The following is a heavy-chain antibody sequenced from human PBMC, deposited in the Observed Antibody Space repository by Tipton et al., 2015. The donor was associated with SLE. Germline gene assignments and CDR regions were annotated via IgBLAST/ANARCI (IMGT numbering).Heavy chain of an antibody. J-gene: IGHJ4*02. V-gene: IGHV5-10-1*01. CDR2: IDPSDSYT. D-gene: IGHD1-7*01. CDR3: ARATGSTGPFDY. Sequence: QLVQSGAEVKKPGESLRISCKGSGYSFTSYWISWVRQMPGKGLGWMGRIDPSDSYTNYSPSFQGHVTISADKSISTSYLQWSSLKASDTAMYYCARATGSTGPFDYWGQGTLVTVSS. CDR1: GYSFTSYW.